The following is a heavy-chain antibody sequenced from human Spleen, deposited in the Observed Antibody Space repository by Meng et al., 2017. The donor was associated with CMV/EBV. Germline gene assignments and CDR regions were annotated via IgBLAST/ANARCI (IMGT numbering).Heavy chain of an antibody. CDR3: ARGLPAAIPVYRLFDYYYYYGMDV. Sequence: ASVKVSCKASGYTFTSYDINWARQATGQGLEWMGWMNPNSGNTGYAQKFQGRVTITRNTSISTAYMELSSLRSEDTAVYYCARGLPAAIPVYRLFDYYYYYGMDVWGQGTTVTVSS. CDR2: MNPNSGNT. D-gene: IGHD2-2*02. CDR1: GYTFTSYD. V-gene: IGHV1-8*03. J-gene: IGHJ6*02.